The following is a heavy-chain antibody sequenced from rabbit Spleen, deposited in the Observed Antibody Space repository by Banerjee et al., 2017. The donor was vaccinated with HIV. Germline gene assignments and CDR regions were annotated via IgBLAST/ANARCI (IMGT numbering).Heavy chain of an antibody. Sequence: QEQLVESGGGLVQPGGSLKLSCKASGFDFSTYSMSWVRQAPGKGLEWIGYIVPIFGVTYYANWVNGRFTISKTSSTTVTLQMTSLTAADTATYFCARDLVSIIGWNFNLWGQGTLVTVS. CDR3: ARDLVSIIGWNFNL. V-gene: IGHV1S45*01. CDR2: IVPIFGVT. D-gene: IGHD1-1*01. CDR1: GFDFSTYS. J-gene: IGHJ4*01.